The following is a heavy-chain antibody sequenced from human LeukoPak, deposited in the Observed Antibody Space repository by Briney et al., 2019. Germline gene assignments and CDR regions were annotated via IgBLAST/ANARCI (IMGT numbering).Heavy chain of an antibody. J-gene: IGHJ6*03. V-gene: IGHV4-34*01. Sequence: SETLSLTCAVYGGSFSGYYWSWIRQPPGKGLEWIGEINHSGSTNYNPSLKSRVTISVDTSKNQFSLKLSSVTAADTAVYYCARKIAAQFSYYYYYMDVWGKGTTVTVSS. CDR1: GGSFSGYY. CDR3: ARKIAAQFSYYYYYMDV. CDR2: INHSGST. D-gene: IGHD6-13*01.